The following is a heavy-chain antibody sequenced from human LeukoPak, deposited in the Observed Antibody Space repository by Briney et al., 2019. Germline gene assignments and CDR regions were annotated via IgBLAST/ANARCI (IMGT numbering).Heavy chain of an antibody. CDR2: IGDSGVNT. V-gene: IGHV3-23*01. Sequence: GGSLRLSCAASGFTFSSYAMSWVRQVPGKGLEWVSLIGDSGVNTYYSDSVKGRFTISRDNAKNSLYLQMNSLRAEDTAVYYCARDLYYDSSGYYGAFDIWGQGTMVTVSS. D-gene: IGHD3-22*01. CDR1: GFTFSSYA. CDR3: ARDLYYDSSGYYGAFDI. J-gene: IGHJ3*02.